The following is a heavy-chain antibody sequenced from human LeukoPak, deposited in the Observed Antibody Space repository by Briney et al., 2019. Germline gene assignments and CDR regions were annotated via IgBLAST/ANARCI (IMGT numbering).Heavy chain of an antibody. J-gene: IGHJ4*02. D-gene: IGHD2-15*01. CDR1: GFTFSSSA. Sequence: SGGSLRLSCAASGFTFSSSAVSWVRQAPGKGLEWVSAISGSGTSTYYADSEKGRFTVSRDNSKNTLYLQMNSLRAEDTAVYYCAKDKGFYGGDIFDYWGQGTLVTVSS. V-gene: IGHV3-23*01. CDR2: ISGSGTST. CDR3: AKDKGFYGGDIFDY.